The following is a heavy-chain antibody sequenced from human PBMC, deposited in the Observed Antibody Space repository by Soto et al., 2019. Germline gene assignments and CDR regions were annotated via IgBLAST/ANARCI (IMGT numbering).Heavy chain of an antibody. CDR1: GGSFSGYY. J-gene: IGHJ4*02. CDR2: INHSGST. Sequence: KASETLSLTCAVYGGSFSGYYWSWIRQPPGKGLEWIGEINHSGSTNYNPSLKSRVTISVDTSKNQFSLKLSSVTAADTAVYYCARPHTYYYDSSGYLDYWGQGTLVTVSS. CDR3: ARPHTYYYDSSGYLDY. D-gene: IGHD3-22*01. V-gene: IGHV4-34*01.